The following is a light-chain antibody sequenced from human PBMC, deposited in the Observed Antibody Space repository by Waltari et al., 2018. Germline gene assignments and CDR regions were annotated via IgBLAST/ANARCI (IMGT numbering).Light chain of an antibody. V-gene: IGLV1-44*01. CDR2: TND. CDR3: ATWDDSLDGPV. J-gene: IGLJ3*02. CDR1: SSNIGRNA. Sequence: QSVLTQPPSASGTPGQRVTISCFGRSSNIGRNAVSWYQQLPGTAPRLLIHTNDQRPSGVPDRFSASKSGTSASLAISGLQSEDEADFHCATWDDSLDGPVFGGGTKLTVL.